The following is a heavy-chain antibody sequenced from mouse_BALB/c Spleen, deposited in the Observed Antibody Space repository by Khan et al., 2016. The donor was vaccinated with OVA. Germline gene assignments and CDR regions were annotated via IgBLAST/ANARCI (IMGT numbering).Heavy chain of an antibody. CDR1: GFSLANYG. CDR2: IWAGEST. D-gene: IGHD2-3*01. V-gene: IGHV2-9*02. Sequence: QVQLKESGPGLVAPSQSLSITCTVSGFSLANYGVHWVRQPPGKGLEWLGVIWAGESTNFNSALMSRLSISKDNSKSQVFLKMNSLQTDDTAMYYYARFSDGYYYTVDYWGQGTSVTVSS. CDR3: ARFSDGYYYTVDY. J-gene: IGHJ4*01.